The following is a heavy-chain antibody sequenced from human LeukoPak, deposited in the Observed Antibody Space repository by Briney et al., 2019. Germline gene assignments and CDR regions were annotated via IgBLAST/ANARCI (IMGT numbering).Heavy chain of an antibody. J-gene: IGHJ4*02. Sequence: PSETLSLTCAVYGGSFSGYYWSWIRQPPGKGLEWIGEINHSGSTNYNPSLKSRVTISVDTSKNQFSLKLSSVTAADTAVYYCARVYDYVWGSYRGMSFDYWGQGTLVTVSS. CDR3: ARVYDYVWGSYRGMSFDY. V-gene: IGHV4-34*01. CDR1: GGSFSGYY. CDR2: INHSGST. D-gene: IGHD3-16*02.